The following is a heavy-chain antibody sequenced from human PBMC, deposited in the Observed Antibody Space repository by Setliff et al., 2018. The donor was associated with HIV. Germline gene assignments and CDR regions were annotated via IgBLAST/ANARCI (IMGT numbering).Heavy chain of an antibody. CDR1: GGSFSTYY. Sequence: SEALSLTCAVYGGSFSTYYWSWIRQPPGEGLEWIGEINDSGSTNYSPSLKSRVTISVDTSKNQFSLKLSSVTAADTAVYYCARGVRVGPTTTANWFGPWGQGTLVTVSS. V-gene: IGHV4-34*01. CDR3: ARGVRVGPTTTANWFGP. J-gene: IGHJ5*02. D-gene: IGHD1-26*01. CDR2: INDSGST.